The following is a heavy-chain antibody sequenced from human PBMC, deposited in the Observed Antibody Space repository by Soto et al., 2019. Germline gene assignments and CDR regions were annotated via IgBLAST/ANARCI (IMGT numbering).Heavy chain of an antibody. CDR1: GYTFISYD. CDR2: MNPNSGNT. Sequence: QVQLVQSGAEVKKPGASVKVSCKASGYTFISYDINWLRQAPGQGLEWMGWMNPNSGNTDYAQKLQGRVSMTRDTSISTAYMELNSLRSEDTAVYYCATGPAPDPADYWGQGTLVTVSS. D-gene: IGHD7-27*01. J-gene: IGHJ4*02. V-gene: IGHV1-8*01. CDR3: ATGPAPDPADY.